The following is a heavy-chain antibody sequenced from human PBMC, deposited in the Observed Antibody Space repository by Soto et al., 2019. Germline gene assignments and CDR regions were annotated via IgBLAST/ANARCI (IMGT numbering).Heavy chain of an antibody. CDR2: INPSGGST. Sequence: GASVKVSCKASGYTFTSYYMHWVRQAPGQGLEWMGIINPSGGSTSYAQKFQGRVTMTRDTSTSTVYMELSSLRSEDTAVYYCARVWGIGSTATIGSERPLNYYGMDVWGQGTRVTVSS. V-gene: IGHV1-46*01. D-gene: IGHD3-16*01. CDR1: GYTFTSYY. J-gene: IGHJ6*02. CDR3: ARVWGIGSTATIGSERPLNYYGMDV.